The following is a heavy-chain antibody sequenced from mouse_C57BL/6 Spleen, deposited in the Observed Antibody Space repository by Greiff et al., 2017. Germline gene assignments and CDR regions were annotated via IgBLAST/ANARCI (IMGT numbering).Heavy chain of an antibody. J-gene: IGHJ4*01. CDR3: ARKPYDYDGGAYAMDY. CDR1: GFSLTSYG. CDR2: IWSGGST. V-gene: IGHV2-2*01. D-gene: IGHD2-4*01. Sequence: VKLQESGPGLVQPSQSLSITCTVSGFSLTSYGVHWVRQSPGKGLEWLGVIWSGGSTDYNAAFISRLSISKDNSKSQVFFKMNSLQADDTAIYYCARKPYDYDGGAYAMDYWGQGTSVTVSS.